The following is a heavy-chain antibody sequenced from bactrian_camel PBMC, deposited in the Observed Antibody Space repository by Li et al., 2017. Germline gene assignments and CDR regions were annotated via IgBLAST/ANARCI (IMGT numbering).Heavy chain of an antibody. CDR2: IVSGATST. CDR1: GNTISGNC. Sequence: HVQLVESGGGSVQAGGSLRLSCTASGNTISGNCMAWFRQSPGKEREGVAAIVSGATSTYYSNPVKGRFTISQDNAKTTAYLQMDSLKPEDTAMYYCAGGRADSWACDDLSTYDRWGQGTQVTVS. V-gene: IGHV3S1*01. D-gene: IGHD5*01. J-gene: IGHJ4*01. CDR3: AGGRADSWACDDLSTYDR.